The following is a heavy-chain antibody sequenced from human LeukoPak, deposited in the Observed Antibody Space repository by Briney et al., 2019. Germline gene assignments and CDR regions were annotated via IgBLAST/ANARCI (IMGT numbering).Heavy chain of an antibody. CDR1: GFTVSSNY. CDR2: IYSGGST. D-gene: IGHD6-13*01. CDR3: ARHWSWYVDY. V-gene: IGHV3-66*04. Sequence: SGGSLRLSCAASGFTVSSNYMSWVRQAPGKGLEWVSVIYSGGSTYYADSVKGRFTISRDNSKNTLYLQMNSLRAEDTAVYYCARHWSWYVDYWGQGTLVTVSS. J-gene: IGHJ4*02.